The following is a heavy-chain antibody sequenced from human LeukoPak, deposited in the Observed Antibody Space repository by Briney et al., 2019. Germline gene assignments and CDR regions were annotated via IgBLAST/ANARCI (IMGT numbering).Heavy chain of an antibody. CDR1: GGSISSYY. Sequence: SETLSLTCTVSGGSISSYYWSWIRQPPGKGLEWIGYIYYSGSTNYNPSLKSRVTISVDTSKNQFSLKLSSVTAADTAVYYCARQGVPYYDFWSGYSGLGVPSYNWFGPWGQGTLVTVSS. CDR2: IYYSGST. J-gene: IGHJ5*02. CDR3: ARQGVPYYDFWSGYSGLGVPSYNWFGP. D-gene: IGHD3-3*01. V-gene: IGHV4-59*08.